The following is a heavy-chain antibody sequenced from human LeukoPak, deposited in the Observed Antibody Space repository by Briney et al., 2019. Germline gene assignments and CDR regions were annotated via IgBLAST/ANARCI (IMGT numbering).Heavy chain of an antibody. CDR2: IYTSGST. J-gene: IGHJ6*03. CDR3: ARDYYDSSGYQGNYYYYHMDV. D-gene: IGHD3-22*01. Sequence: SETLSLTCTVSGGSISSYYWSWIRQPAGKGLEWIGRIYTSGSTNYNPSLKSRVTMSVDTSKNQFSLKLSSVTAADTAVYYCARDYYDSSGYQGNYYYYHMDVWGKGTTVTVSS. V-gene: IGHV4-4*07. CDR1: GGSISSYY.